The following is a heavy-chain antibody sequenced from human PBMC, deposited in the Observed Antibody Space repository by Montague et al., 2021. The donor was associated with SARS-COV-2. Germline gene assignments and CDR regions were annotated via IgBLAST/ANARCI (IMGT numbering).Heavy chain of an antibody. Sequence: SETLSLTCAVHGSSFSGYYWNWIRQSPGKGLEWIGEINHGGSTKFSPSLKGRLTISTDTSKNQFSLKLTSVAAADTAVYYCARLRDGVVPSPILGVGPFYSYYRDVWGRGTPVTVSS. V-gene: IGHV4-34*01. J-gene: IGHJ6*03. CDR3: ARLRDGVVPSPILGVGPFYSYYRDV. CDR2: INHGGST. CDR1: GSSFSGYY. D-gene: IGHD3-10*01.